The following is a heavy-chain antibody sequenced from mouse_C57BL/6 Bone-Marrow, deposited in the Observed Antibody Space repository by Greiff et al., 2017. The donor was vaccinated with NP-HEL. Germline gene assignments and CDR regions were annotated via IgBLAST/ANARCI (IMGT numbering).Heavy chain of an antibody. CDR2: IYPGGGYT. J-gene: IGHJ3*01. Sequence: VMLVESGAELVRPGTSVKMSCKASGYTFTNYWIGWAKQRPGHGLEWIGDIYPGGGYTNYNEKFKGKATLTADKSSSTAYMQFSSLTSEDSAIYYCARWDPAFAYWGQGTLVTVSA. CDR1: GYTFTNYW. D-gene: IGHD4-1*01. CDR3: ARWDPAFAY. V-gene: IGHV1-63*01.